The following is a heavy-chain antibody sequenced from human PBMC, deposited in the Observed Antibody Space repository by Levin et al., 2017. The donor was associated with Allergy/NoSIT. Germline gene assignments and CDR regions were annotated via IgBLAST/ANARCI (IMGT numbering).Heavy chain of an antibody. Sequence: PGGSLRLSCTVSGGSISSSSYYWGWIRQPPGKGLEWIGSIYYSGSTYYNPSLKSRVTISVDTSKNQFSLKLSSVTAADTAVYYCARPDYGDYLNWFDPWGQGTLVTVSS. CDR1: GGSISSSSYY. CDR3: ARPDYGDYLNWFDP. CDR2: IYYSGST. V-gene: IGHV4-39*01. J-gene: IGHJ5*02. D-gene: IGHD4-17*01.